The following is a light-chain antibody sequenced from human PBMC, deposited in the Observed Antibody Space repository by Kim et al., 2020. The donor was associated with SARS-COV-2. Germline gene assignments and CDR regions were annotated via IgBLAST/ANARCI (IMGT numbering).Light chain of an antibody. CDR1: SSNIGNNA. V-gene: IGLV1-36*01. CDR3: AAWDDSLNGQV. CDR2: YDD. Sequence: QSVTISCSGSSSNIGNNAVNWYQQLPGKAPKLLIYYDDLLPSGVSDRFSGSKSGTSASLAISGLQSEDEADYYCAAWDDSLNGQVFGGGTQLTVL. J-gene: IGLJ2*01.